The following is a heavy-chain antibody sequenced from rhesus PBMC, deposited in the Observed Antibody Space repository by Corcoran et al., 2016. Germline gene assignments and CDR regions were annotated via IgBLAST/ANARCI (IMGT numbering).Heavy chain of an antibody. D-gene: IGHD6-25*01. CDR3: ARGGQLFDY. J-gene: IGHJ4*01. Sequence: QLQLQESGPGLVKPSETLSLPCAVSGGSISRNYWSWIRQPPGKGLEWIGRSSGRGGTTENNPSLKSRFTMSTTTSKNQFFLKLSSVTAADTAVYYCARGGQLFDYWGQGVLVTVSS. V-gene: IGHV4-173*01. CDR1: GGSISRNY. CDR2: SSGRGGTT.